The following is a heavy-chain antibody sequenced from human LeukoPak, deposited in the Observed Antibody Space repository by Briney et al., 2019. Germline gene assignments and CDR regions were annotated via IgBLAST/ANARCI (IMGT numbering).Heavy chain of an antibody. CDR3: GRVGGSYQCYYYMDV. Sequence: SETLSLTCTVSGYSISSGYYWGWIRQPPGKGLEWIGSIYHSGSTYYNPSLKSRVTISVDTSKNQFSLKLSSVTAADTAVYYCGRVGGSYQCYYYMDVWGKGTTVTVSS. CDR2: IYHSGST. D-gene: IGHD1-26*01. J-gene: IGHJ6*03. CDR1: GYSISSGYY. V-gene: IGHV4-38-2*02.